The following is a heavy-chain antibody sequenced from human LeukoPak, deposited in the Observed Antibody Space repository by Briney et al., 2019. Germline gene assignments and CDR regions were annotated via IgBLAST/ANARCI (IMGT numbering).Heavy chain of an antibody. J-gene: IGHJ6*02. CDR1: GGSISSYY. D-gene: IGHD4-17*01. Sequence: SETLSLTCTVSGGSISSYYWSWIRQPPGKGLEWIGYIYYSGSTNYNPSLKSRVTISVDASKNQFSLKLSSVTAADTAVYYCARVSTVTAPHWYYYYGMDVWGRGTTVTVSS. V-gene: IGHV4-59*01. CDR2: IYYSGST. CDR3: ARVSTVTAPHWYYYYGMDV.